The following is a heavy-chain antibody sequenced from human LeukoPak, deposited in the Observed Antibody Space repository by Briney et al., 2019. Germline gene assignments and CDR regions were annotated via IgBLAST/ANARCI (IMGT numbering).Heavy chain of an antibody. Sequence: AGSLTLSCAASGFTFSIYEMNWVRQAPGKGLDWVSHISNSGATTYYADSVKGRITISRDNAKNSLYLHMNSLRVEDTAVYYCAREYSSSPWAFDIWGQGTMVPVSS. CDR2: ISNSGATT. V-gene: IGHV3-48*03. D-gene: IGHD6-6*01. CDR1: GFTFSIYE. CDR3: AREYSSSPWAFDI. J-gene: IGHJ3*02.